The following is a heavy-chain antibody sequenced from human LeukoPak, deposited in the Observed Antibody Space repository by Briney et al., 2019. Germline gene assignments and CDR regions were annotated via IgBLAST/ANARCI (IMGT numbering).Heavy chain of an antibody. Sequence: SETLSLTCTVSGGSISSYYWSWIRQPPGKGLEWIGYIYYSGSTNYNPSLKSRVSISVDTSKNQFSLKLSSVTAADTAVYYCARVDTASDTFDIWGQGTMVTVSS. V-gene: IGHV4-59*01. J-gene: IGHJ3*02. CDR2: IYYSGST. CDR3: ARVDTASDTFDI. D-gene: IGHD5-18*01. CDR1: GGSISSYY.